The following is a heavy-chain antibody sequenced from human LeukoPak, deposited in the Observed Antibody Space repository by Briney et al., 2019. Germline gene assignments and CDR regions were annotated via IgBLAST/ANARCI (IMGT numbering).Heavy chain of an antibody. CDR2: IQYNGNTK. V-gene: IGHV3-30*02. J-gene: IGHJ4*02. CDR1: GFTFRNYG. CDR3: AKDQWLVLNY. D-gene: IGHD6-19*01. Sequence: GGSLRLSCATSGFTFRNYGMHWVRQAPGMGLEWVAFIQYNGNTKYYADSVKGRFTISRDNSNNTLFLQMNSLRPEDTALYYCAKDQWLVLNYWGQGTLVTVSS.